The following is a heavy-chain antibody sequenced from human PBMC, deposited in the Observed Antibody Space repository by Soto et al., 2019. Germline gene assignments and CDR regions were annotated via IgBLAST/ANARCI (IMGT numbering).Heavy chain of an antibody. CDR1: GFTFSSYG. Sequence: PGGPLRLSCAASGFTFSSYGMHWVRQAPGKGLEWVAVISYDGSNKYYADSVKGRFTISRDNSKNTLYLQMNSLRAEDTAVYYCAKDSLSGVFDYWGQGTLVTVSS. CDR3: AKDSLSGVFDY. D-gene: IGHD7-27*01. CDR2: ISYDGSNK. J-gene: IGHJ4*02. V-gene: IGHV3-30*18.